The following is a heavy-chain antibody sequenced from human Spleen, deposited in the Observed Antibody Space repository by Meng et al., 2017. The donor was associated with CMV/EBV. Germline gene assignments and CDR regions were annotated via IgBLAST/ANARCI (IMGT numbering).Heavy chain of an antibody. CDR3: ARGGALTVMFYFDS. D-gene: IGHD4-11*01. Sequence: GGSLRLSCAASGFTFSNYAMHWVRQAPGKGLEWVAVISYHGSNKYYADSVKGRFTIARDNSRNTLYLQMNSLRPEDTAVYYCARGGALTVMFYFDSWGQGTLVTVSS. CDR1: GFTFSNYA. CDR2: ISYHGSNK. V-gene: IGHV3-30*04. J-gene: IGHJ4*02.